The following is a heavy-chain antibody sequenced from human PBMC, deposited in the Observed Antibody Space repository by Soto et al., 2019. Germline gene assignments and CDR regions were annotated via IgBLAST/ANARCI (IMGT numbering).Heavy chain of an antibody. Sequence: EVQLVESGGGLVQPGGSLRLSCAASGFTFSSYSMNWVRQAPGKGLEWVSYISSYSSTIYYAASVKGRFTISRDNAKNPLYLQMNSLRAEDTAVYYCAVSGWGLAGGFDPWGQGTLVTVSS. J-gene: IGHJ5*02. CDR3: AVSGWGLAGGFDP. CDR1: GFTFSSYS. CDR2: ISSYSSTI. V-gene: IGHV3-48*01. D-gene: IGHD6-19*01.